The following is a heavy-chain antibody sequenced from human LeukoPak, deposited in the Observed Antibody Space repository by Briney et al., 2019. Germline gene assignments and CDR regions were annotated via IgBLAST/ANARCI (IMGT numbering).Heavy chain of an antibody. CDR2: IWYDGSNK. CDR3: ARVMYHDSGSYYQYFHH. J-gene: IGHJ4*02. D-gene: IGHD3-10*01. V-gene: IGHV3-33*01. Sequence: QPGGSLRLSCAASGFTFSSYGMHWVRQAPGKGLEWVAVIWYDGSNKYYADSVKGRFTISRDNANNSLYLQMNSLRAEDTALYYCARVMYHDSGSYYQYFHHWGQGTPVTVSS. CDR1: GFTFSSYG.